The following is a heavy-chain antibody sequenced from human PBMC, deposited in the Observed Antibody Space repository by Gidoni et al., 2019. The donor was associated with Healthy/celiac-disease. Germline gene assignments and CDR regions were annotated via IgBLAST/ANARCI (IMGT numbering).Heavy chain of an antibody. CDR2: VIPILGIA. V-gene: IGHV1-69*09. Sequence: VQLVQSGAEVKKPGSSVKVSCKASGGTFSSYAISWVRQAPGQGLGWMGRVIPILGIANYAQKCQVRVTITADKSTSTAYMELSSLRSEDTAVYYCASDPVVVVAAMGLDPWGQGTLVTVSS. J-gene: IGHJ5*02. CDR1: GGTFSSYA. D-gene: IGHD2-15*01. CDR3: ASDPVVVVAAMGLDP.